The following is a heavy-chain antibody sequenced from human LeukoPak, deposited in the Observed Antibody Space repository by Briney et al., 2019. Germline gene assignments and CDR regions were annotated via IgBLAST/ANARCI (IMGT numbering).Heavy chain of an antibody. CDR2: ISSSGSTI. CDR3: AKGRDAFDI. V-gene: IGHV3-48*01. CDR1: GFSFSSYS. Sequence: GGSLRLSCAASGFSFSSYSMNWVRQAPGKGLEWVSYISSSGSTIYYADSVKGRFTISRDNAKNSLYLQMNSLRAEDTAVYYCAKGRDAFDIWGQGTMVTVSS. J-gene: IGHJ3*02.